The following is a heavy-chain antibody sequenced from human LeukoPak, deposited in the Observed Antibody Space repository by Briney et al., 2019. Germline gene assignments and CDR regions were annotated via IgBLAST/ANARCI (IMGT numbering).Heavy chain of an antibody. CDR3: ARDARGWSGFDY. CDR1: GGSISSYY. CDR2: IYTTGNT. J-gene: IGHJ4*02. D-gene: IGHD3-3*01. Sequence: SETLSLTCSVSGGSISSYYWSWIRQPAGKGGEWIGRIYTTGNTEYNPSVKSLVTMSVDTSKNQFSLNLSSVTAADTAVYYCARDARGWSGFDYWGQGTLVTVSS. V-gene: IGHV4-4*07.